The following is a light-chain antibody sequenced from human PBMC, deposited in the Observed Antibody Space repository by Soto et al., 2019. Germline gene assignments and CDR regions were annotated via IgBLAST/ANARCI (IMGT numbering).Light chain of an antibody. J-gene: IGKJ4*01. CDR3: HQYDSSPLT. CDR1: QSVSSSY. V-gene: IGKV3-20*01. CDR2: GAS. Sequence: EIVLTQSPGTLSLSPGERATLSCSASQSVSSSYLAWYQQKPGQAPRLLIYGASSRATGIPDRFSGSGSGTDFTLTISRLELEDFAVYYCHQYDSSPLTFGGGTKVEIK.